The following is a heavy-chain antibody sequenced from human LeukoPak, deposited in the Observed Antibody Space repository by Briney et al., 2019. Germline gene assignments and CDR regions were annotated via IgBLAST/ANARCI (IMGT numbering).Heavy chain of an antibody. CDR3: ANGGYCSSTSCYPNWFDP. Sequence: SETLSLTCTVSGGSISSYYWSWIRQPPGKGLEWIGYIYYSGSTNYNPSLKSRVTISVDTSKNQFSLKLSSVTAADTAVYYCANGGYCSSTSCYPNWFDPWGQGTLVTVAS. J-gene: IGHJ5*02. CDR1: GGSISSYY. V-gene: IGHV4-59*01. CDR2: IYYSGST. D-gene: IGHD2-2*01.